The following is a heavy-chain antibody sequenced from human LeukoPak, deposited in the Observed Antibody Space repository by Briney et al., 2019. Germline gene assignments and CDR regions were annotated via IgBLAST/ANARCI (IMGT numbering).Heavy chain of an antibody. J-gene: IGHJ3*02. Sequence: GGSLRLSCAASGFTFSSYAMSWVRQAPGKGLEWVSAISGSGGSTYYADSVKGRFTISRDNSKNTLYLQMNSLRAEDTAVYYCAKDLSPGIAVAKDAFDIWGEGTMVTVSS. D-gene: IGHD6-19*01. CDR2: ISGSGGST. CDR1: GFTFSSYA. CDR3: AKDLSPGIAVAKDAFDI. V-gene: IGHV3-23*01.